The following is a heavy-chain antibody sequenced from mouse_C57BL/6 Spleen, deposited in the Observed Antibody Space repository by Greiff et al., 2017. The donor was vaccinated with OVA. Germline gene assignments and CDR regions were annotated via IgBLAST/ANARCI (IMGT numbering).Heavy chain of an antibody. CDR3: ARSGYYGPTVYFDY. V-gene: IGHV1-19*01. Sequence: VQLQQSGPVLVKPGASVKMSCKASGYTFTDYYMNWVKQSHGKSLEWIGVINPYNGGTSYNQKFKGKATLTVDKSSSTADMELNSLTSEDSAVYYGARSGYYGPTVYFDYWGQGTTLTVSS. J-gene: IGHJ2*01. D-gene: IGHD1-1*01. CDR2: INPYNGGT. CDR1: GYTFTDYY.